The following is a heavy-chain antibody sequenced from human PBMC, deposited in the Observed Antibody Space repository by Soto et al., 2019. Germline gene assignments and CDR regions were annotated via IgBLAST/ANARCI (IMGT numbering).Heavy chain of an antibody. D-gene: IGHD2-15*01. V-gene: IGHV1-69*13. Sequence: GASVKVSCQASGGTFGSYAISWVRQAPGQGLEWMGGIIPIFGTANYVQKFQGRVTITADESTSTAYMELSSLRSEDTAVYYCAREVVVAATRWFDPWGQGTLVTVSS. CDR3: AREVVVAATRWFDP. CDR2: IIPIFGTA. CDR1: GGTFGSYA. J-gene: IGHJ5*02.